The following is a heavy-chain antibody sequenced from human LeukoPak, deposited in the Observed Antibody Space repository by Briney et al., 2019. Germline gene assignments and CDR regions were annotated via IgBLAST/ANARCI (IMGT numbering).Heavy chain of an antibody. CDR3: TKDMDPGGINV. D-gene: IGHD2-2*03. J-gene: IGHJ6*02. CDR2: IDEDGRIT. Sequence: EGSLRLSCRASGFAFETYWMHWVRHVPGKGLVWVSRIDEDGRITNYADSVKGRFSISRDNAKNSLYLQMNYLRPEDTALYFCTKDMDPGGINVWGQGTTVTVSS. CDR1: GFAFETYW. V-gene: IGHV3-74*01.